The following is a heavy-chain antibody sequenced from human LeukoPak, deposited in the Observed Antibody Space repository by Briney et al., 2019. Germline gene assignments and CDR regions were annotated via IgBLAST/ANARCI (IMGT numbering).Heavy chain of an antibody. D-gene: IGHD2-2*01. Sequence: SETLSLTCAVYGGSFSGYYWSWIRQPPGKGLEWIGEINHSGSTNYNPSLKSRVTISVDTSKNQFSLKLSSVTAADTAVYYCARGGQRSDIVVVPADIRLDPWGQGTLVTVSS. J-gene: IGHJ5*02. V-gene: IGHV4-34*01. CDR1: GGSFSGYY. CDR2: INHSGST. CDR3: ARGGQRSDIVVVPADIRLDP.